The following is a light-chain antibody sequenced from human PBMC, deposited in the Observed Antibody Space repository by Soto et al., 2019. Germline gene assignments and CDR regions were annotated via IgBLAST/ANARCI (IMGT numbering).Light chain of an antibody. J-gene: IGLJ2*01. Sequence: QSALTQPPSASGSLGQLVTISCSGASSDIGGYNYVAWYQQHPGKAPKLIIYEVNKRPSGVPDRFSGSKSGNTASLTVSGLQAEDEADYSCSSYAGGNNLLFGGGTKVTVL. V-gene: IGLV2-8*01. CDR3: SSYAGGNNLL. CDR2: EVN. CDR1: SSDIGGYNY.